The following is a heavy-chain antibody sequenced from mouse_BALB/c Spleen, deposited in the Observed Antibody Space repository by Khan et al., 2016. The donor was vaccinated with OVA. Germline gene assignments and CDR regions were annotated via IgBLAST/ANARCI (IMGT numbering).Heavy chain of an antibody. V-gene: IGHV9-3-1*01. J-gene: IGHJ2*01. CDR3: ARFHGGY. CDR2: INTYTGEP. CDR1: GYTFTDYS. Sequence: QIQLVQSGPELKKPGETVKISCKASGYTFTDYSMHWVKQAPGKGLKWMGWINTYTGEPTYDDDFKGRFAFSLETSASTAFLQINSLKNEDTATYFCARFHGGYWGQGTTLTVSS.